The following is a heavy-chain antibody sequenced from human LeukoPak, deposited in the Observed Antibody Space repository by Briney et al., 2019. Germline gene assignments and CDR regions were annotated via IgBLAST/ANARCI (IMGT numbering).Heavy chain of an antibody. CDR2: ISGSGGST. CDR1: GFTFSSYA. J-gene: IGHJ4*02. CDR3: AKGLSGSKYFDY. D-gene: IGHD1-26*01. V-gene: IGHV3-23*01. Sequence: PGRSLRLSCAASGFTFSSYAMSWVRQAPGKGLEWVSSISGSGGSTEYADSVKGRFTISRDNSKNTLYLQMNNLRAEDTAIYYCAKGLSGSKYFDYWGQGTLVTVSS.